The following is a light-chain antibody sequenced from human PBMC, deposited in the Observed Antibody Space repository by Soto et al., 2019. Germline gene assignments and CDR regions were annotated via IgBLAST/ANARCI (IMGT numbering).Light chain of an antibody. CDR3: QQASSFPLT. V-gene: IGKV1-12*01. J-gene: IGKJ4*01. CDR2: KAS. Sequence: IQMTQSPTSVSASVGDRVTITCRASQVISSWLAWYQHKPGKAPNLLIYKASNLQTGVPSRFSGSGSGTDFTLTTSGLQPEAFATYYCQQASSFPLTFGGGTKVEIK. CDR1: QVISSW.